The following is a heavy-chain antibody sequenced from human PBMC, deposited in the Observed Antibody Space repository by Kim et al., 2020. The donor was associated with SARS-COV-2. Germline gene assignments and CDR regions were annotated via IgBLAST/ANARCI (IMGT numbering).Heavy chain of an antibody. CDR1: GFTFSSYW. J-gene: IGHJ5*02. CDR2: IKSDGTST. Sequence: GGSLRLSCAASGFTFSSYWMHWVRQAPGKGLVWVSRIKSDGTSTSYADSVKGRFTVSRDNAKNTLFLQMNSLRVEDTAVYYCVRVVSTSDTSFDPWGQGTLFTGSS. CDR3: VRVVSTSDTSFDP. V-gene: IGHV3-74*01.